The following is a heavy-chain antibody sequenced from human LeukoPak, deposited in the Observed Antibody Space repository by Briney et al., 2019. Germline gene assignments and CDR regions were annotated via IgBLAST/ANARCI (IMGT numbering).Heavy chain of an antibody. CDR2: IYYSGST. D-gene: IGHD5-18*01. Sequence: SETLSLTCTVYGGSMSSYYWSWIRQPPGKGLEWIGYIYYSGSTNYNPSLKSRVTISVDTSKNQFSLKLSSVTAADTAVYYCARETGDTAMVTGTFDYWGQGTLVTVSS. CDR1: GGSMSSYY. J-gene: IGHJ4*02. CDR3: ARETGDTAMVTGTFDY. V-gene: IGHV4-59*01.